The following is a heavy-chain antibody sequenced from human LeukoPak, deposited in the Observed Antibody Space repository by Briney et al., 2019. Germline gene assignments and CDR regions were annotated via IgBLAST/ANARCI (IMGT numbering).Heavy chain of an antibody. CDR2: ISADNGNT. V-gene: IGHV1-18*01. J-gene: IGHJ5*01. CDR3: ARGRSTRIKTRNWFDP. CDR1: GYTFSGYG. Sequence: ASVKVSCKASGYTFSGYGISWMRQAPGQGLEWMGWISADNGNTNYAQKLQGRVTMTRNTSISTAYMELSSLRSEDTAVYYCARGRSTRIKTRNWFDPWGQGTLVTVSS. D-gene: IGHD2-2*01.